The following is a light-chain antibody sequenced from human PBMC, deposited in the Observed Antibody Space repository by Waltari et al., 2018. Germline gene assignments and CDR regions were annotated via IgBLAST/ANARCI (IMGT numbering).Light chain of an antibody. Sequence: EIVLTQSPGTLSLSPGERVTLSCRASQSVTSYLGWYQKKPGQASRLLIYDGSSRATGVPARFSGSGSGTEFTLTISSLQSEDLAVYYCQQYGAWPLTFGGGSKVEF. V-gene: IGKV3-15*01. CDR2: DGS. CDR1: QSVTSY. J-gene: IGKJ4*01. CDR3: QQYGAWPLT.